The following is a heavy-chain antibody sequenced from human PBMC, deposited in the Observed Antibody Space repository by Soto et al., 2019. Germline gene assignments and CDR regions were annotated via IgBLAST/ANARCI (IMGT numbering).Heavy chain of an antibody. Sequence: SETLALTCSLSGRSITGAYYWNWIRQHPGKGLEWIGSIHYRGSTYYNPSLKTRITISLDRSNNQFSLNLSSVTAADTAVYYCARVRDSFGLDVWGQGTTVTVSS. CDR3: ARVRDSFGLDV. J-gene: IGHJ6*02. D-gene: IGHD2-15*01. V-gene: IGHV4-31*03. CDR2: IHYRGST. CDR1: GRSITGAYY.